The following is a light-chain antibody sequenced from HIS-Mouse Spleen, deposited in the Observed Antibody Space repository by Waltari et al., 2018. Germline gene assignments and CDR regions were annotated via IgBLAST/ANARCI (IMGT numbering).Light chain of an antibody. Sequence: QSVLTQQPSASGTPGQRVTISCSGSSSNIGSNNVYCYQQLPGTAPKLLIYRNNQRPSGVPDRFSGSKSGTSASLAISGLRSEDEADYYCAAWDDSLSGWVFGGGTKLTVL. CDR3: AAWDDSLSGWV. V-gene: IGLV1-47*01. J-gene: IGLJ3*02. CDR1: SSNIGSNN. CDR2: RNN.